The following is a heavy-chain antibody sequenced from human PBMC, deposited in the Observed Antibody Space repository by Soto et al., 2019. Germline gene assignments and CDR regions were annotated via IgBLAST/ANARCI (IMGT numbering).Heavy chain of an antibody. CDR3: VREEAGYYGSGSYFLGYYGMDV. J-gene: IGHJ6*02. V-gene: IGHV1-69*01. CDR2: IIPIFGTA. Sequence: QVQLVQSGAEVKKPGSSVKVSCKASGGTFSSYAISWVRQAPGQGLEWMGGIIPIFGTANYAQKFQGRVTITADESTSTAYMELSSLRSEDTAVYYCVREEAGYYGSGSYFLGYYGMDVWGQGTTVTVSS. CDR1: GGTFSSYA. D-gene: IGHD3-10*01.